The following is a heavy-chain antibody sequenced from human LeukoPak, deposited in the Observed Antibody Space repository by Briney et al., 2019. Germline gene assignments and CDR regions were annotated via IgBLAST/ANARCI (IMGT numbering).Heavy chain of an antibody. V-gene: IGHV1-69*13. Sequence: ASVKVSCKASGGTFSSYAISWVRQAPGQGLEWMGGIIPIFGTANYAQKFQGRVTITADESTSTAYMELSSLRSEDTAVYYCARQVAGHNGGLGYWGQGTLVTVSS. CDR2: IIPIFGTA. J-gene: IGHJ4*02. CDR1: GGTFSSYA. D-gene: IGHD6-19*01. CDR3: ARQVAGHNGGLGY.